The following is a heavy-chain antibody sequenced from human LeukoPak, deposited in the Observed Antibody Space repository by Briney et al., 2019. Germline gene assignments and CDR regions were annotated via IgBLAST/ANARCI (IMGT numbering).Heavy chain of an antibody. CDR3: ARLWFGNQRGVY. V-gene: IGHV4-39*07. D-gene: IGHD3-10*01. Sequence: SETLSLTCTVSGGSISSSSYYWGWIRQPPGKGLEWIGSIYYSGSTYYNPSLKSRVTISVDTSKNQFSLKLSSVTAADTAVYYCARLWFGNQRGVYWGQGTLVTVSS. CDR2: IYYSGST. J-gene: IGHJ4*02. CDR1: GGSISSSSYY.